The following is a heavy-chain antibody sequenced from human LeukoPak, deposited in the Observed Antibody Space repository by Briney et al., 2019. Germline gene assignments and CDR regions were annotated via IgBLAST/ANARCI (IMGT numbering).Heavy chain of an antibody. Sequence: SETLPFTCSVSGCTIGSYYWSWIRQPPGKGLEWIGNIYNTGNNNYIPSLKSRVTISVDKSQNQVSLKLSSVTAADTAVYYCARSGGRLGGDCWGQGTLVTVCS. D-gene: IGHD3-16*01. J-gene: IGHJ4*02. CDR3: ARSGGRLGGDC. CDR1: GCTIGSYY. CDR2: IYNTGNN. V-gene: IGHV4-59*01.